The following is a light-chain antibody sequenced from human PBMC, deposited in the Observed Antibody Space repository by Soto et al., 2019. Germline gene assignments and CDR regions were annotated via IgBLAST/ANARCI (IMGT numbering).Light chain of an antibody. CDR2: DAS. Sequence: AIQLTQSPSSLSASVGDRVTITCRASHDASNAVAWYQHKPGKAPTLLLYDASTLQSGVPSRFSGRGSGTYFTLTISSRQAEDFASYVCQQCTSYPFTFGQGTRVEIK. CDR1: HDASNA. V-gene: IGKV1-13*02. J-gene: IGKJ5*01. CDR3: QQCTSYPFT.